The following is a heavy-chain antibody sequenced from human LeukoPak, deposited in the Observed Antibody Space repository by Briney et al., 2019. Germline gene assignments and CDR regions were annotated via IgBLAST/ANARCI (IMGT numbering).Heavy chain of an antibody. V-gene: IGHV3-72*01. CDR1: GFTFSDHY. J-gene: IGHJ6*04. CDR2: TRDKAKSYTT. CDR3: ARDTHEAMDV. Sequence: GGSLRLSCAASGFTFSDHYMNWVRQAPGKGLEWVGRTRDKAKSYTTEYAASVKGRFTVTRDDSKNSLSLQMNNVKTEDTAVYYCARDTHEAMDVWGKGTTVTVSS.